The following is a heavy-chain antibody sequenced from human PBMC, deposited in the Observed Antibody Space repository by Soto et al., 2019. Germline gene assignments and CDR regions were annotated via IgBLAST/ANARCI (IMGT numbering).Heavy chain of an antibody. CDR1: GGTFSSYA. Sequence: RASVKVSCKASGGTFSSYAISWVRQAPGQGLEWMGGIIPIFGTANYAQKFQGRVTITADESTSTAYMELSSLRSEDTAMYCCARVVAGRDYWGQGTLVTVSS. V-gene: IGHV1-69*13. J-gene: IGHJ4*02. CDR2: IIPIFGTA. CDR3: ARVVAGRDY. D-gene: IGHD2-15*01.